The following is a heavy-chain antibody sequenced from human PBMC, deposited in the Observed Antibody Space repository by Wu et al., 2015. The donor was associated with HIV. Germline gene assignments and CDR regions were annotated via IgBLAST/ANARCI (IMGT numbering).Heavy chain of an antibody. CDR1: GHTFAAYY. CDR3: TERLRE. Sequence: QVQLVQSGADVKEPGASLKVSCKASGHTFAAYYVHWVRQAPGQGLEWMGWIQPNSGVTKNAQTLRGRLTMTRDTSINTVYMELSRLRFDDTALYYCTERLREWGQGSLVTVSS. J-gene: IGHJ4*02. V-gene: IGHV1-2*02. CDR2: IQPNSGVT. D-gene: IGHD5-24*01.